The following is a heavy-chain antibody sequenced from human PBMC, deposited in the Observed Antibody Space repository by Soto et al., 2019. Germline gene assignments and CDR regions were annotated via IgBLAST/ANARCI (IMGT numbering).Heavy chain of an antibody. CDR2: ISAYNGNT. J-gene: IGHJ6*02. Sequence: GASVKGSCTASGYTFTSYGISWVRQAPGQGLEWMGWISAYNGNTNYAQKLQGRVTMTTDTSTSTAYMELRSLRSDDTAVYYCAREMVPSYDILTSYGMDVWGQGTTVTVSS. CDR1: GYTFTSYG. V-gene: IGHV1-18*01. CDR3: AREMVPSYDILTSYGMDV. D-gene: IGHD3-9*01.